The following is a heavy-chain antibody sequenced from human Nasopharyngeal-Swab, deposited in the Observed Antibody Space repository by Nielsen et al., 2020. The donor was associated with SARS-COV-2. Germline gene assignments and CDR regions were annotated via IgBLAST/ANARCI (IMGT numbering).Heavy chain of an antibody. V-gene: IGHV4-59*01. CDR3: ARGGRGIFGVVTNFDY. CDR2: IYYSGST. J-gene: IGHJ4*02. D-gene: IGHD3-3*01. Sequence: WIRQPPGKGLEWIGYIYYSGSTNYNPSLKSRVIISVDTSKNQFSLKLSSVTAADTAVYYCARGGRGIFGVVTNFDYWGQGTLVTVSS.